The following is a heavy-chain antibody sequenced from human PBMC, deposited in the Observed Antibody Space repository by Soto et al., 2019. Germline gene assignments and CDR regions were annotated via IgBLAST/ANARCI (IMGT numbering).Heavy chain of an antibody. CDR2: IKQDGSEK. Sequence: EVQLVESGGGLVQPGGSLRLSCAASGFTFSSYWMSWVRQAPGKGLEWVANIKQDGSEKYYVDSVKGRFTISRDNAKNSLYLQMNSLRAEDTAVYYCARGDGPVKDIVVVVAAPYYYYYMDVWGKGTTVTVSS. V-gene: IGHV3-7*01. J-gene: IGHJ6*03. D-gene: IGHD2-15*01. CDR1: GFTFSSYW. CDR3: ARGDGPVKDIVVVVAAPYYYYYMDV.